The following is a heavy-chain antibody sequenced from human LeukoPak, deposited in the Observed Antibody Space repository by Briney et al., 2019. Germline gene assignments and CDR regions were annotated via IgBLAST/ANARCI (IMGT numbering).Heavy chain of an antibody. CDR2: ISSSSSYI. D-gene: IGHD6-13*01. CDR3: AGGYSSSWYRFDP. Sequence: GGSLRLSCAASGFTFSSYSMNWVRQTPGKGLEWVSSISSSSSYIYYADSVKGRFTISRDNAKNSLYLQMNSLRAEDTAVYYCAGGYSSSWYRFDPWGQGTLVTVSS. CDR1: GFTFSSYS. J-gene: IGHJ5*02. V-gene: IGHV3-21*01.